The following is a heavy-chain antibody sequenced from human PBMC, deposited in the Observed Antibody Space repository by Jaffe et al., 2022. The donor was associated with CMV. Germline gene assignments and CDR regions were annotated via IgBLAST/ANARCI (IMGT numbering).Heavy chain of an antibody. CDR3: ARGVERYWGWFDP. V-gene: IGHV1-69*06. CDR2: TIPIFGTP. J-gene: IGHJ5*02. Sequence: QVQLLQSGAEVKRSGSSVKVSCKASGDTLSTYAISWVRQAPGQGLEWMGGTIPIFGTPKYSQKFQGRVTITADKSMTTVYMELNSLRSDDTAVYYCARGVERYWGWFDPWGQGTPVIVSS. D-gene: IGHD1-1*01. CDR1: GDTLSTYA.